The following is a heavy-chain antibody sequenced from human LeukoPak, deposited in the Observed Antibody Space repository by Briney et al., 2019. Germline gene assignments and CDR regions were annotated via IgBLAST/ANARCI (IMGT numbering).Heavy chain of an antibody. Sequence: SETLSLTCTVSGASFSSYYWSWIRQPPGKGLEWIGYIHYSGSTNSKPSLMSRVTLSVDTSKNQFSLRLTSVTAADTAVYYCARLRRMEMATILAPFDPWGQGTLVTVSS. D-gene: IGHD5-24*01. J-gene: IGHJ5*02. CDR2: IHYSGST. CDR3: ARLRRMEMATILAPFDP. CDR1: GASFSSYY. V-gene: IGHV4-59*08.